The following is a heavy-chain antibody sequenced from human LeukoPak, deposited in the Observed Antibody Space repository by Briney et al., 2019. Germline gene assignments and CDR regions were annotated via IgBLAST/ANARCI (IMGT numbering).Heavy chain of an antibody. D-gene: IGHD6-25*01. CDR2: INPSGGGT. V-gene: IGHV1-46*03. J-gene: IGHJ3*02. Sequence: ASVKVSCNASGYTIMNYYMYWVRQAPGQGLEWMGIINPSGGGTSFAQRFQGRLTMTMDTSTSTLYMDLSSLRSEDTAVYYCARRRSSRGGGGYHAFDIWGQGTMVTVSS. CDR3: ARRRSSRGGGGYHAFDI. CDR1: GYTIMNYY.